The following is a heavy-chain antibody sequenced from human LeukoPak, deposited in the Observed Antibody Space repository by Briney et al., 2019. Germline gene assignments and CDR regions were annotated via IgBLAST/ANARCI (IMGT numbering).Heavy chain of an antibody. J-gene: IGHJ3*02. CDR2: ISSSGSTI. V-gene: IGHV3-11*01. D-gene: IGHD2-15*01. CDR3: AKVYCSGGSCFWGHAFDI. Sequence: SGGSLRLSCAASGFTFSDYYMSWIRQAPGKGLEWVSYISSSGSTIYYADSVKGRFTISRDNAKNSLYLQMNSLRAEDTALYYCAKVYCSGGSCFWGHAFDIWGQGTMVTVSS. CDR1: GFTFSDYY.